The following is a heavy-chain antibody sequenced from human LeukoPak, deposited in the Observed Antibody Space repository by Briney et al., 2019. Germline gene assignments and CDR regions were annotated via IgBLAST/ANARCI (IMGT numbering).Heavy chain of an antibody. Sequence: PGGSLRLSCAASGFTFSSYGMHWVRQAPGKGLEWVTFISHDGRNKNYAASVKGQLTISRDNSNNTLSLLLTSQRAEDTALYYCAKDAVRRYRHFDFWGQGTLVTVSS. J-gene: IGHJ4*02. D-gene: IGHD3-16*02. CDR3: AKDAVRRYRHFDF. CDR1: GFTFSSYG. V-gene: IGHV3-30*18. CDR2: ISHDGRNK.